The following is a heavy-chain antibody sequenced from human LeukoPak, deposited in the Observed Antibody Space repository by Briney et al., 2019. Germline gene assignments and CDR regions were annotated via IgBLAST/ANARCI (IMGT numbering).Heavy chain of an antibody. D-gene: IGHD3-22*01. CDR3: AREGSITMIVDGGFDY. Sequence: SETLSLTCTVSGGSISSYYWSWIRQPPGKGLEWIGYIYYSGSTSYNPSLKSRVTISVDTSKNQFSLKLSSVTAADTAVYYCAREGSITMIVDGGFDYWGQGTLVTVSS. V-gene: IGHV4-59*12. CDR2: IYYSGST. CDR1: GGSISSYY. J-gene: IGHJ4*02.